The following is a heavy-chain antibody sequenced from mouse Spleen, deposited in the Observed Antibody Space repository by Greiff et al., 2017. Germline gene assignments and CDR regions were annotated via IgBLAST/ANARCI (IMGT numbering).Heavy chain of an antibody. D-gene: IGHD1-1*01. V-gene: IGHV1-22*01. CDR3: ATDHYGSRSFAY. Sequence: VQLKESGPELVKPGASVKMSCKASGYTFTDYNMHWVKQSHGKSLEWIGYINPNNGGTSYNQKFKGKATLTVNKSSSTAYMELRSLTSEDSAVYYCATDHYGSRSFAYWGQGTLVTVSA. CDR1: GYTFTDYN. J-gene: IGHJ3*01. CDR2: INPNNGGT.